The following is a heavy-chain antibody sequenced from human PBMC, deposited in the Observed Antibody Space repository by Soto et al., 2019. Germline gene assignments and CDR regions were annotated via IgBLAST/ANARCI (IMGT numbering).Heavy chain of an antibody. V-gene: IGHV4-30-4*01. CDR2: FYYSGST. J-gene: IGHJ4*02. CDR1: GGSISSGDYY. D-gene: IGHD5-12*01. Sequence: QVQLQESGPGLVKPSQTLSLTCTVSGGSISSGDYYWSWIRQPPGKGLEWIGYFYYSGSTYYNPSLKSRVTISVDTSKNQFSLKLSSVTAADSAVYYCATQPMVATPVFDYWGQGTLVTVSS. CDR3: ATQPMVATPVFDY.